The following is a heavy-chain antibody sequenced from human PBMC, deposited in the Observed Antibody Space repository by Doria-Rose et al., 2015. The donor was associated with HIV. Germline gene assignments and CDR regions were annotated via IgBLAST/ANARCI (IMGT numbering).Heavy chain of an antibody. CDR2: NFSDDER. Sequence: QITLKESGPVLVKPTETLTLTCTVSGASLSSPGMGVSWIRQPPVKALEWLANNFSDDERSYKTSLKSRLTISRGTSKSQVVLTMTDMDPVDTATYYCARIKSSRWYHKYYFDFWGQGTLVTVSA. V-gene: IGHV2-26*01. CDR1: GASLSSPGMG. J-gene: IGHJ4*02. CDR3: ARIKSSRWYHKYYFDF. D-gene: IGHD6-13*01.